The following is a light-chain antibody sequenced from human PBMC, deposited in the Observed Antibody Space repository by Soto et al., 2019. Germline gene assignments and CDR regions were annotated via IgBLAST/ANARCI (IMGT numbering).Light chain of an antibody. CDR3: QQYYNWLT. J-gene: IGKJ4*01. V-gene: IGKV3-15*01. CDR2: DVS. CDR1: QRVSSN. Sequence: EIGITQSSSALSVSQRKTATLSFRARQRVSSNLAWFQQKPGQAPRLLIYDVSTRATGIPASFSGSGSGTEFTLTISSLQSEDFAVYYCQQYYNWLTSGGGTKVDIK.